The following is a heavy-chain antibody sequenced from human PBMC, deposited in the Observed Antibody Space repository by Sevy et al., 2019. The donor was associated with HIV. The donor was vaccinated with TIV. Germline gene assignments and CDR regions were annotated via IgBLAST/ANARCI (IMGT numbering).Heavy chain of an antibody. CDR2: IYHSGST. V-gene: IGHV4-38-2*02. D-gene: IGHD2-2*02. Sequence: SETLSLTCAVSGYSISSGYYWGWIRQPPGKGLEWIGSIYHSGSTYYNPSLKSRVTISVDTSKNQFSLKLSSVTAADTAVYYCAKDLRGLTKIPAYGYWGQGTLVTVSS. J-gene: IGHJ4*02. CDR1: GYSISSGYY. CDR3: AKDLRGLTKIPAYGY.